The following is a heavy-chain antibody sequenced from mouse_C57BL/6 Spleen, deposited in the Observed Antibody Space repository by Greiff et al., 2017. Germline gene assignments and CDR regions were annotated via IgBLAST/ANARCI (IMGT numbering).Heavy chain of an antibody. V-gene: IGHV14-4*01. CDR1: GFNIKDDY. Sequence: VQLQQSGAELVRPGASVKLSCTASGFNIKDDYMHWVKQRPEQGLEWIGWIDPENGDTEYASKFQGKATITADTSSNTAYLQLSSLTSEDTAVYYCTRVYYGYDALFDYWGQGTTLTVSS. D-gene: IGHD2-2*01. J-gene: IGHJ2*01. CDR2: IDPENGDT. CDR3: TRVYYGYDALFDY.